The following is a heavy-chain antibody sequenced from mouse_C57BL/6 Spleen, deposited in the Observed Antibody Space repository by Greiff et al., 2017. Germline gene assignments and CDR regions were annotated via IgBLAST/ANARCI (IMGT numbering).Heavy chain of an antibody. CDR2: IWSGGST. V-gene: IGHV2-2*01. D-gene: IGHD4-1*01. CDR1: GFSLTSYG. J-gene: IGHJ3*01. Sequence: QVQLQQSGPGLVQPSQSLSITCTVSGFSLTSYGVHWVRQSPGTGLEWLGVIWSGGSTDYNAAFISRLSISKDNSKSQVFFKMNSLQADDTAIYYYARTFNWEGFAYWGQGTLVTVSA. CDR3: ARTFNWEGFAY.